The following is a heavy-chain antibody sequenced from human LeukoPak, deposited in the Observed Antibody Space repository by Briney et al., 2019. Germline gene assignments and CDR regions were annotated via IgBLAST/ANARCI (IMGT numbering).Heavy chain of an antibody. CDR3: ARVSLGYCTNGVCYTTDY. CDR1: GFTVSNSY. D-gene: IGHD2-8*01. V-gene: IGHV3-53*01. CDR2: IHSGGST. Sequence: GGSLRLSCAASGFTVSNSYISWVRQAPGKGLEWVSVIHSGGSTYYADSVKGRFTISRDNAKNSLYLQMNSLRAEDTAVYYCARVSLGYCTNGVCYTTDYWGQGTLVTVSS. J-gene: IGHJ4*02.